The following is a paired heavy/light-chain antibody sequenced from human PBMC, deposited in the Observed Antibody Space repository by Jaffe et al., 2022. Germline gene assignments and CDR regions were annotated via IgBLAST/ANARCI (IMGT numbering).Heavy chain of an antibody. D-gene: IGHD4-17*01. Sequence: VESGGGLVQPGRSLRLSCAASGFSFDDFGMHWVRRVPGKGLEWVSGISYNSGSIDYADSVKGRFTVSRDNAKNSLTLHMNSLREEDTAVYYCVKDIQRSHAPYAFDVWGQGTMVTVSS. CDR2: ISYNSGSI. CDR1: GFSFDDFG. V-gene: IGHV3-9*01. J-gene: IGHJ3*01. CDR3: VKDIQRSHAPYAFDV.
Light chain of an antibody. CDR1: QRLSNY. V-gene: IGKV1-39*01. CDR3: QQTYSSPYT. CDR2: AAS. Sequence: DIQMTQSPSSLSASVGDRVTITCRASQRLSNYLNWYQHKPGKAPKLLISAASSLQSGVPSRFSGSGSGTDFTLIISSLQPEDLATYYCQQTYSSPYTFGQGTKLEI. J-gene: IGKJ2*01.